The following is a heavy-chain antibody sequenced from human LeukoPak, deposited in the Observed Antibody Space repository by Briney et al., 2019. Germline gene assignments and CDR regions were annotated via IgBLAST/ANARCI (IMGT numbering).Heavy chain of an antibody. Sequence: SETLSLTCTVSGYSISSGYYWGWIRQPPGKGLEWIGSIYHSGSTYCNPSLKSRVTISVDTSKNQFSLKLSSVTAADTAVYYCARDRIQLWPNWFDPWGQGTLVTVSS. J-gene: IGHJ5*02. D-gene: IGHD5-18*01. CDR2: IYHSGST. V-gene: IGHV4-38-2*02. CDR3: ARDRIQLWPNWFDP. CDR1: GYSISSGYY.